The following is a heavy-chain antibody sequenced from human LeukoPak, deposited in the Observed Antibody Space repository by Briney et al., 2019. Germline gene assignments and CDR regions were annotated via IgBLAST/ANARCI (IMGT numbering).Heavy chain of an antibody. V-gene: IGHV4-59*01. D-gene: IGHD2-2*01. J-gene: IGHJ4*02. Sequence: SETLSLTCTASGGSISSSYWSWVRQPPGRGLEYIGHVYYSGRTDYNPSLKSRVTISVDTSKNQFSLKLSSGTAADTAVYYCARWYCTSGTCYYLDYWGQGTLVTVSS. CDR3: ARWYCTSGTCYYLDY. CDR1: GGSISSSY. CDR2: VYYSGRT.